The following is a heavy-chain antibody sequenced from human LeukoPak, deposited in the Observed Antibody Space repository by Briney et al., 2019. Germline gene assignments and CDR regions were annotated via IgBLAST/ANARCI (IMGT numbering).Heavy chain of an antibody. CDR1: GGSFSGCY. D-gene: IGHD3-22*01. V-gene: IGHV4-34*01. CDR2: INHSGST. Sequence: SETLSLTCAVYGGSFSGCYWSWIRQPPGKGLEWIGEINHSGSTNYNPSLKSRVTISVDTSKNQFSLKLSSVTAADTAVYYCARGGDYYDSSGYYHSDYWGQGTLVTVSS. CDR3: ARGGDYYDSSGYYHSDY. J-gene: IGHJ4*02.